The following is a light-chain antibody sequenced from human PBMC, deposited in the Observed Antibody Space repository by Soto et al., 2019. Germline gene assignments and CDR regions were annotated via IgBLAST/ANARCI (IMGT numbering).Light chain of an antibody. CDR2: GAS. J-gene: IGKJ2*02. Sequence: EIVLTQSPGTLSLSPGDRATLSRRASQSVRSNFFAWYQQKPGQAPKLLISGASSRATGIPDRFSGSGSGTDLTLTISRLEPEDFALYSCQQYGTSPGTFGQGTKLEIK. V-gene: IGKV3-20*01. CDR3: QQYGTSPGT. CDR1: QSVRSNF.